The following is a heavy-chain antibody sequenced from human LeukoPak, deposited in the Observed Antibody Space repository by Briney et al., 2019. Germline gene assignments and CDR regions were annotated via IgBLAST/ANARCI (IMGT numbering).Heavy chain of an antibody. CDR1: GGSISPISSNNYH. Sequence: SETLSLTCIVSGGSISPISSNNYHWGWIRQPPGKGLEWIGSIYYSGSTYYNPSLKSRVTISVDTSKNQFSLKLSSVTAADTALYYCAREMGVVTAHGIDVWGQGTTVTVSS. V-gene: IGHV4-39*02. D-gene: IGHD4-23*01. CDR3: AREMGVVTAHGIDV. J-gene: IGHJ6*02. CDR2: IYYSGST.